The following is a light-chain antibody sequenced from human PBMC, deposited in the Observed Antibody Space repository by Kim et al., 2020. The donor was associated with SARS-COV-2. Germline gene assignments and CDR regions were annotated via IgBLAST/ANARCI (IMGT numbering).Light chain of an antibody. CDR2: WAS. V-gene: IGKV4-1*01. CDR3: QQYYSSPLT. CDR1: QSVLYSSNNKNY. J-gene: IGKJ4*01. Sequence: DIVMTQSPDSLAVSLGERATINCKSSQSVLYSSNNKNYLAWYQQKPGQPPKLLIYWASTRESGVPDRFNGSGSGTDFTLTISSLQAEDVALYYCQQYYSSPLTFGGGTKVDVK.